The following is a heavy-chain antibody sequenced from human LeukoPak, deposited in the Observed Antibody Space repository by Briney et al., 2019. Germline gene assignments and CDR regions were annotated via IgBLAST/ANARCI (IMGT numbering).Heavy chain of an antibody. CDR1: GYTFSDYY. CDR3: ARGYYDGSDYEYFQH. J-gene: IGHJ1*01. D-gene: IGHD3-22*01. Sequence: ASVKVSCKASGYTFSDYYLHWVRQAPGQGLEWMGWINPNSGGTNSAQKFQGRVTMTRDTSIITAYMELSRLRSDDTAVYFCARGYYDGSDYEYFQHWGQGTLVTVSS. CDR2: INPNSGGT. V-gene: IGHV1-2*02.